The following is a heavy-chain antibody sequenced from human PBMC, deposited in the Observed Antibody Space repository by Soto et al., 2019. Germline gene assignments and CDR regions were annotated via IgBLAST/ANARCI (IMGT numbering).Heavy chain of an antibody. CDR2: ISSNGGTT. V-gene: IGHV3-64*01. CDR1: GFTFSSYD. Sequence: EVQLAESGGGMVQPGGSLRLSCVASGFTFSSYDMHWVRQAPGKGLEYVSSISSNGGTTYYGNSVKGRFTISRDNSKNTLYLQMGSLRAEDRAVYYWVRRVSGNYDYWGQGTLVTVSS. CDR3: VRRVSGNYDY. J-gene: IGHJ4*02. D-gene: IGHD4-4*01.